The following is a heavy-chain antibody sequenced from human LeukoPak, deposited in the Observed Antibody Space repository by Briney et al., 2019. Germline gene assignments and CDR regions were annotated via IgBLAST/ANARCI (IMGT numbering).Heavy chain of an antibody. D-gene: IGHD1-14*01. V-gene: IGHV1-2*02. CDR1: AYTFTGYY. J-gene: IGHJ3*02. Sequence: ASVKVSCKASAYTFTGYYLHWVRQAPGQGLEWMGWIDPNNGDTKYAQKFQGRVTMTRDRSISTAYTELSRLTSDDTAVYYRARRSRNGLDAFDIWGQGTMVTVSS. CDR3: ARRSRNGLDAFDI. CDR2: IDPNNGDT.